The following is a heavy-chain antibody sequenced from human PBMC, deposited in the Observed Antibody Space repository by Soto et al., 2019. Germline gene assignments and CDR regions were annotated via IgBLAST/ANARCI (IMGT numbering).Heavy chain of an antibody. CDR1: GFTFSDYY. J-gene: IGHJ5*02. CDR2: ISSSSSYT. Sequence: KTGGSLRLSCAASGFTFSDYYMSWIRQAPGKGLEWVSYISSSSSYTNYADSVKGRFTISRDNSKNTLYLQMNSLRAEDTAVYYCAKDDAHVLRYFGAATWGQGTLVTVSS. V-gene: IGHV3-11*06. CDR3: AKDDAHVLRYFGAAT. D-gene: IGHD3-9*01.